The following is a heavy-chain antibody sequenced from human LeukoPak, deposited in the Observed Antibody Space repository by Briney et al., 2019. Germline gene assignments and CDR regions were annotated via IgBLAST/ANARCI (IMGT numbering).Heavy chain of an antibody. CDR2: INPSGGST. Sequence: ASVKVSCKASGCTFTSYYMHWVRQAPGQGLEWMGIINPSGGSTSYAQKFQGRVTMTRDMSTSTAYMELSRLRSDDTAVYYCARWGPNNVFDIWGQGTMVTVSS. V-gene: IGHV1-46*01. D-gene: IGHD1/OR15-1a*01. CDR1: GCTFTSYY. CDR3: ARWGPNNVFDI. J-gene: IGHJ3*02.